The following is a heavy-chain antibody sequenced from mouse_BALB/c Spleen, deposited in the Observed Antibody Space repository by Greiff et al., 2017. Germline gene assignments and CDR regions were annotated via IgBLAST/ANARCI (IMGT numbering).Heavy chain of an antibody. J-gene: IGHJ4*01. CDR3: ARRAFDYDDNYAMDY. Sequence: QVQLKESGPGILQPSQTLSLTCSFSGFSLSTSGMGVSWIRQPSGKGLEWLAHIYWDDDKRYNPSLKSRLTISKDTSRNQVFLKITSVDTADTATYYCARRAFDYDDNYAMDYWGQGTSVTVSS. CDR2: IYWDDDK. V-gene: IGHV8-12*01. D-gene: IGHD2-4*01. CDR1: GFSLSTSGMG.